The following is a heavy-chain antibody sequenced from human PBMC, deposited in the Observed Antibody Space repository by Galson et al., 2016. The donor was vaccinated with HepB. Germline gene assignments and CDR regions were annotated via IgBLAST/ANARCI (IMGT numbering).Heavy chain of an antibody. Sequence: SLRLSCAASGFSFSTSGMGWVRQTPGRGLEWVSGITNSGGATHYADSVTGRFTISRDNSKNTLYLYMSSLRAGDTAVYYCGKHGGFDYWGQGALVTVSS. J-gene: IGHJ4*02. CDR1: GFSFSTSG. CDR2: ITNSGGAT. CDR3: GKHGGFDY. V-gene: IGHV3-23*01. D-gene: IGHD3-16*01.